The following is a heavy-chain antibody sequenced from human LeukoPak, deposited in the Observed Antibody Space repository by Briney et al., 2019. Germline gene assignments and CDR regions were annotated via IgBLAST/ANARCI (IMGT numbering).Heavy chain of an antibody. J-gene: IGHJ4*02. Sequence: SETLSLTCSVSGGSISNYYWNWIRQPPGKGLEWIGNVYYSGKTNYNPSLKSRVIMSVDASKNQFSLKLNSVTAADTAVYYCAKGAPSGYGPRFDYWGQGTLVTVSS. CDR3: AKGAPSGYGPRFDY. D-gene: IGHD3-22*01. CDR2: VYYSGKT. V-gene: IGHV4-59*01. CDR1: GGSISNYY.